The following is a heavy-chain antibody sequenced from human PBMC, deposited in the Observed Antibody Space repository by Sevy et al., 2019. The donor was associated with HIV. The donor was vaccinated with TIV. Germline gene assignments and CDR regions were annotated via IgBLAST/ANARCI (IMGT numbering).Heavy chain of an antibody. CDR1: GFTFSSYG. D-gene: IGHD2-2*02. J-gene: IGHJ6*02. CDR3: ARDSALCSSTSCYKGLYYYGMDV. CDR2: IWYDGSNK. V-gene: IGHV3-33*01. Sequence: GGSLRLSCAASGFTFSSYGMHWVRQAPGKGLEWVAVIWYDGSNKYYADSVKGRFTISRDNSKNTLYPQMNSLRAEDTAVYYCARDSALCSSTSCYKGLYYYGMDVWGQGTTVTVSS.